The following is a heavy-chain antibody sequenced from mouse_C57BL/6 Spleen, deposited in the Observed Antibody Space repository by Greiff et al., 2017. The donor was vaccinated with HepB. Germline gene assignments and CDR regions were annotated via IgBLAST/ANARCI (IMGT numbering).Heavy chain of an antibody. Sequence: QVQLQQSGAELVRPGSSVKLSCKASGYTFTSYWMHWVKQRPIQGLEWIGNIDPSDSETHYNQKFKDKATLTVDKSSSTAYMQLSSLTSEDSAVYYCASAGSSFAWFAYWGQGTLVTVSA. D-gene: IGHD1-1*01. J-gene: IGHJ3*01. CDR1: GYTFTSYW. V-gene: IGHV1-52*01. CDR3: ASAGSSFAWFAY. CDR2: IDPSDSET.